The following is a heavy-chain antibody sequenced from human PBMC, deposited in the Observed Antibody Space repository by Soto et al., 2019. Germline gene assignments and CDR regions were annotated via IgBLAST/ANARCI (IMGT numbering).Heavy chain of an antibody. Sequence: ASVKVSWKASGGTFSSYAISWVRQAPGQGLEWMGGIIPIFGTANYAQKFQGRVTITADESTSTAYMELSSLRSEDTAVYYCARARIIFYYCWGSSRRVFYIWGRGTMVPVS. CDR3: ARARIIFYYCWGSSRRVFYI. J-gene: IGHJ3*02. D-gene: IGHD3-16*01. CDR2: IIPIFGTA. CDR1: GGTFSSYA. V-gene: IGHV1-69*13.